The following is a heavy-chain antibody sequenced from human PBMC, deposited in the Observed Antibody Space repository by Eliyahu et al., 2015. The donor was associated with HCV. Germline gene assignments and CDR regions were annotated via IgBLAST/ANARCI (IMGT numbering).Heavy chain of an antibody. J-gene: IGHJ5*02. CDR1: GDSITRXLYY. CDR3: ARGHYTDMDTSNWFDP. V-gene: IGHV4-30-4*01. D-gene: IGHD2-2*02. CDR2: TYSSGNT. Sequence: QVQLQESGPGLVRPXXDLSLTCSVSGDSITRXLYYWTWIRLLPEKGLEWIGYTYSSGNTFLNPALKSRLAMSVDTSKNQFSMRLNSVTAADTAVYFCARGHYTDMDTSNWFDPWGQGTLVTVSS.